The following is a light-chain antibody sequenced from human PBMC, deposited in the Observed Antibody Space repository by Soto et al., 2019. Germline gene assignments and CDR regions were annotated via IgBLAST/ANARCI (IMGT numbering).Light chain of an antibody. CDR3: QLSDCWLRT. J-gene: IGKJ5*01. CDR2: DAS. Sequence: TLSVAAVSLTKRERATLSCRASRSVSNYLAWYQQKPGQPPRLLIYDASNRATGIPARFSGSGSGTDFTLTISCLQPEDFVLYYCQLSDCWLRTFGQG. V-gene: IGKV3-11*01. CDR1: RSVSNY.